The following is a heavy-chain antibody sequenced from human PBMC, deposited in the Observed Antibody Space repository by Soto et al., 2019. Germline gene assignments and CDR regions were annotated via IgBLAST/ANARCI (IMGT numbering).Heavy chain of an antibody. Sequence: EVQLVESGGGLVRPGGSVRLSCAASGFTFSVSSMHWVRQASGKGLEWLGRIRSRANHYATTYSESLKGRVIISRDDSQDTIFLEMSSLRTEDTAMYYCAIEGVGFGHWGQGTLVTVSS. V-gene: IGHV3-73*01. D-gene: IGHD3-16*01. CDR2: IRSRANHYAT. J-gene: IGHJ4*02. CDR1: GFTFSVSS. CDR3: AIEGVGFGH.